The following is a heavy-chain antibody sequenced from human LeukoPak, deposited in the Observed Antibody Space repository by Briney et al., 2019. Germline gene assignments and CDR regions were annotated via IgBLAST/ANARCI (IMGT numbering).Heavy chain of an antibody. CDR3: ARGLTTVTTFNWFDP. CDR2: INHSGST. V-gene: IGHV4-34*01. CDR1: GGSFSGYF. J-gene: IGHJ5*02. D-gene: IGHD4-17*01. Sequence: PSETLSLTCAVYGGSFSGYFWSWISQPPGKGLEWIGEINHSGSTNYNPSLKSRVTISVDTSKNQFSLKLSSVTAADTAVYSCARGLTTVTTFNWFDPWGQGTLVAVSS.